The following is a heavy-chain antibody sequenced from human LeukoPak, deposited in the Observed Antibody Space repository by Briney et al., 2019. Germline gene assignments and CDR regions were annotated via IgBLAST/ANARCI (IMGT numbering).Heavy chain of an antibody. V-gene: IGHV3-53*01. CDR1: GFTVSSNY. D-gene: IGHD3-3*01. CDR3: ARPLQSGDHYYGMDV. J-gene: IGHJ6*02. CDR2: IYSGGST. Sequence: GGSLRLSCAASGFTVSSNYMSWVRQAPGKGLEWVSVIYSGGSTYYADSVKGRFTISRDNSKNTLYLQMNSLRAEDTAVYYCARPLQSGDHYYGMDVWGQGTTVTVSS.